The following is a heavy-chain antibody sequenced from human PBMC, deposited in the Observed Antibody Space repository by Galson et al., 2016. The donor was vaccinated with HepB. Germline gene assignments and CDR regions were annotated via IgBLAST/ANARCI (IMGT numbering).Heavy chain of an antibody. V-gene: IGHV4-34*01. J-gene: IGHJ6*02. CDR1: GGSISGYY. CDR2: INYSGST. Sequence: SETLSLTCAVYGGSISGYYWSWIRQPPGKGLEWIGEINYSGSTNYNPSLKSRVTISVDTSKSQISLKLSPATAADTAVYYCATAPRYSSGFNYYFYGMDVWGQGTTVTVSS. CDR3: ATAPRYSSGFNYYFYGMDV. D-gene: IGHD6-19*01.